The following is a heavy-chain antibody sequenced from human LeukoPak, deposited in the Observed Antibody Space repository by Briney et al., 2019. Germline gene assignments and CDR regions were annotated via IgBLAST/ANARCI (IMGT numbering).Heavy chain of an antibody. CDR1: GFTFSDYY. Sequence: GGSLRLSCAASGFTFSDYYMSWIRQAPGKGLEWVSYISSSGSTIYYADSVKGRFTISRDNAKNSLYLQMNSLRAEDTAVYYCARVHYYGSGSYYNGYWRRGTLDTVSS. CDR2: ISSSGSTI. J-gene: IGHJ4*02. CDR3: ARVHYYGSGSYYNGY. D-gene: IGHD3-10*01. V-gene: IGHV3-11*01.